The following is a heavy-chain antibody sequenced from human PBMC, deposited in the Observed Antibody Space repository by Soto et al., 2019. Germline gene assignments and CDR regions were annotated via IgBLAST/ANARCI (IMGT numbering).Heavy chain of an antibody. Sequence: GGSLRLACAASGFTFSNYYMSWIRQAPGKGLEWVSYISSSGSTIYYADSVKGRFTISRDNAKNSLYLQMNSLRAEDTAVYYCARDAVVSAAVFRDQFAFWGQGTPVTVSS. J-gene: IGHJ4*02. CDR1: GFTFSNYY. CDR3: ARDAVVSAAVFRDQFAF. D-gene: IGHD2-2*01. CDR2: ISSSGSTI. V-gene: IGHV3-11*01.